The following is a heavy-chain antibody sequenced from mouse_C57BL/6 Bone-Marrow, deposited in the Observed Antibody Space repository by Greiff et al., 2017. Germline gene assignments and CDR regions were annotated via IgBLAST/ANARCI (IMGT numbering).Heavy chain of an antibody. D-gene: IGHD3-1*01. V-gene: IGHV5-9-1*02. CDR3: TRGIGTGWYFDV. CDR1: GFTFSSYA. CDR2: ISSGGDYI. J-gene: IGHJ1*03. Sequence: EVKLVESGEGLVKPGGSLKLSCAASGFTFSSYAMSWVRQTPEKRLEWVAYISSGGDYIYYADTVKGRFTISRDNARNTLYLQMSSLKSEDTAMYYCTRGIGTGWYFDVWGTGTTVTVSS.